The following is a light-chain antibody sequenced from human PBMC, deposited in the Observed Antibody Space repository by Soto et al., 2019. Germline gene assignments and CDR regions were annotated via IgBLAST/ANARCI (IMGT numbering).Light chain of an antibody. V-gene: IGLV6-57*02. Sequence: NFMLTQPHSVSESPGKTVSISCTGSSGSIAINDVQWVQQRPGSAPTTALYEHNQKPSAVTDGPSGSIDRAANAASLTISGLKTEDEADYYCHSYESSGYCVFGGGTQLPV. CDR2: EHN. CDR1: SGSIAIND. CDR3: HSYESSGYCV. J-gene: IGLJ3*02.